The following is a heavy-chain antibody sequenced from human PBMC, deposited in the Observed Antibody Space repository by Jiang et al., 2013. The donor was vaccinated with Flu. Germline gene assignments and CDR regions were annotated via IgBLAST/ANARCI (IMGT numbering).Heavy chain of an antibody. CDR1: GGSISSYY. Sequence: GLVKPSETLSLTCTVSGGSISSYYWSWIRQPPGKGLEWIGYIYYSGSTNYNPSLKSRVTISVDTSKNQFSLKLSSVTAADTAVYYCARESRLIYYYYGMDVWGQGTTVTVSS. J-gene: IGHJ6*02. CDR2: IYYSGST. V-gene: IGHV4-59*01. CDR3: ARESRLIYYYYGMDV.